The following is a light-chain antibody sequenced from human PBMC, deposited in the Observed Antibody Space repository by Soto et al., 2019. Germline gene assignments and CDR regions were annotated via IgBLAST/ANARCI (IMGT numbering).Light chain of an antibody. Sequence: QSVLTQPASVSGSPGQSITLSCTGTSSDVGGYDYVSWYQQHPGKAPKLIISEVSNRPSGVSNRFSGSKSGNTASLTISGLQAEDEADYYCSSYSSSSICVFGGGTKLTVL. CDR2: EVS. V-gene: IGLV2-14*01. CDR3: SSYSSSSICV. CDR1: SSDVGGYDY. J-gene: IGLJ3*02.